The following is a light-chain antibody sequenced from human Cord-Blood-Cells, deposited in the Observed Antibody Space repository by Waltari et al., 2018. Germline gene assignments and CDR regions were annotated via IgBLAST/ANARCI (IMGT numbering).Light chain of an antibody. CDR1: SSDAGVYNY. J-gene: IGLJ1*01. CDR3: SSYTSSSTLEGV. Sequence: QSALTQPASVSGSPGPSITISCTGTSSDAGVYNYVSWYQQHPGKAPKLMIYDVSNRPSGVSNRFSGSKSGNTASLTISGLQAEDEADYYCSSYTSSSTLEGVFGTGTKFTVL. V-gene: IGLV2-14*01. CDR2: DVS.